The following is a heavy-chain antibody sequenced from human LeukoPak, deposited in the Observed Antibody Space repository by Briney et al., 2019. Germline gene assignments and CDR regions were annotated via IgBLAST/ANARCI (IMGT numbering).Heavy chain of an antibody. CDR3: AKGETEGGCLAHAH. CDR1: GFTFPNFA. Sequence: GGSLRLSCAASGFTFPNFAMSWVRQAPGKGLEWVSAISGSGGTTFYADAVKGRFTISRDDSKNTLYLQMNSLSAEDTAEYYCAKGETEGGCLAHAHWGQGTLVTVYS. J-gene: IGHJ4*02. CDR2: ISGSGGTT. V-gene: IGHV3-23*01. D-gene: IGHD5-12*01.